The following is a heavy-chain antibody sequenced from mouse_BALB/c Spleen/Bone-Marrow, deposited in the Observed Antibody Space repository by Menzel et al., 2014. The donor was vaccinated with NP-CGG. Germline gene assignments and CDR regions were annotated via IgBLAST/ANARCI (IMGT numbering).Heavy chain of an antibody. CDR1: GFTFSDYY. CDR2: ISDGGSYT. Sequence: EVHLVESGGGLVKPGGSLKLSCAASGFTFSDYYMYWVRQTPEKRLEWVATISDGGSYTYYPDSVKGRFTISRDNVKNNLYLQMSSLKSEDTAMYYCAREVAMDYWGQGTSVTVSS. CDR3: AREVAMDY. J-gene: IGHJ4*01. V-gene: IGHV5-4*02.